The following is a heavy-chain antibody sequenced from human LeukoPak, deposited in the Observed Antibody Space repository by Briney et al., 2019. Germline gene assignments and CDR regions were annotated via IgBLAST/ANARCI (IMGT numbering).Heavy chain of an antibody. V-gene: IGHV1-18*01. CDR3: ARPLGDYYYYYMDV. CDR2: ISAYNGNT. J-gene: IGHJ6*03. CDR1: GYTFSTYA. D-gene: IGHD3-16*01. Sequence: ASVKVSCKASGYTFSTYAINWVRQAPGQGLEWMGWISAYNGNTNYAQKLQGRVTMTTDTSTSTAYMELRSLRSDDTAVYYCARPLGDYYYYYMDVWGKGTTVTVSS.